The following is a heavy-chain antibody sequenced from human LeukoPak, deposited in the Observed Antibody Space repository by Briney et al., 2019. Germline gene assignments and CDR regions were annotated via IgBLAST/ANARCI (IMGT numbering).Heavy chain of an antibody. D-gene: IGHD1-26*01. V-gene: IGHV3-7*01. CDR2: IKQDGSEK. J-gene: IGHJ4*02. CDR3: VRGSPVWEI. CDR1: GVTFSNCY. Sequence: GGSLRLSCSACGVTFSNCYMSWVRQAPGKERERVAFIKQDGSEKAYVDSVKGRFTISRDNAKNSLYLQMDSLRAEDTAIYYCVRGSPVWEIWGQGALVTVSS.